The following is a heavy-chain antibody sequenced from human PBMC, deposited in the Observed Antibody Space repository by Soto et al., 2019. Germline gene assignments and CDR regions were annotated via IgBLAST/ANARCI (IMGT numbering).Heavy chain of an antibody. CDR2: ISGGASDK. CDR1: GFMFSAYW. V-gene: IGHV3-7*01. Sequence: EVQLVESGGGLVQPGGSLRLSCEASGFMFSAYWMSWVRQDPRKGLEWVATISGGASDKFYVDSVKGRFTISKDDDKSSLYLQMNSLRDEDTAVYYCVREDWHRVDRWGQGTLVTVSS. D-gene: IGHD2-21*01. CDR3: VREDWHRVDR. J-gene: IGHJ5*02.